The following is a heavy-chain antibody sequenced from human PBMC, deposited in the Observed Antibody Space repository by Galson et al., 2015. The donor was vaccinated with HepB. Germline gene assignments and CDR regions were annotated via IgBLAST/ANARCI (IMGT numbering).Heavy chain of an antibody. Sequence: SVKVSCKASGYTFTSYGISWVRQAPGQGLEWMGWISAYNGNTNYAQKLQGRVTMTTDTSTSTAYMELRSLRSDDTAVYYCARDGGGWYSPYYFDCWGQGTLVTVSS. J-gene: IGHJ4*02. V-gene: IGHV1-18*04. D-gene: IGHD2-15*01. CDR1: GYTFTSYG. CDR2: ISAYNGNT. CDR3: ARDGGGWYSPYYFDC.